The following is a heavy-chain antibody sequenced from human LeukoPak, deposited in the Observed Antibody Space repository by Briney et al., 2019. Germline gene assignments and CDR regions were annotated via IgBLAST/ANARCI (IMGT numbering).Heavy chain of an antibody. Sequence: GGSLRLSCAASKFTFSSYDMHWGRQAPGKGLEWVAVIWYDGSNKYSADSVKGRFTISRDNSKNTLFLQMNSLRAEDTAVYYCATTLGGGGYFDLWGRGTLVTVSS. D-gene: IGHD3-16*01. CDR2: IWYDGSNK. J-gene: IGHJ2*01. CDR3: ATTLGGGGYFDL. CDR1: KFTFSSYD. V-gene: IGHV3-33*01.